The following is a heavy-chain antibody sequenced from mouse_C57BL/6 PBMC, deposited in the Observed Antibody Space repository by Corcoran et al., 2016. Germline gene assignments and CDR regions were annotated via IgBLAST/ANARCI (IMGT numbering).Heavy chain of an antibody. V-gene: IGHV1-80*01. CDR2: IYPGDGDT. CDR3: ARARANWALYWYFDV. D-gene: IGHD4-1*01. J-gene: IGHJ1*03. CDR1: GYAFSSYW. Sequence: QVQLQQSGAELVKPGASVKISCKASGYAFSSYWMNWVKQRPGKGLEWIGQIYPGDGDTNYNGKFKGKATLTADKSSSTAYMQLSSLTSEDSAVYFCARARANWALYWYFDVWGTGTTVTVSS.